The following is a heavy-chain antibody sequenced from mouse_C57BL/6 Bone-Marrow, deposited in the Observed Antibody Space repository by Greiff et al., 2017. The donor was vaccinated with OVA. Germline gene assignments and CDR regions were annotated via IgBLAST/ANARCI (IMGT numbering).Heavy chain of an antibody. CDR2: IHPNSGST. D-gene: IGHD6-1*01. CDR1: GYTFTSYW. J-gene: IGHJ3*01. CDR3: ARSAIVKRFAY. V-gene: IGHV1-64*01. Sequence: QVHVKQPGAELVKPGASVKLSCKASGYTFTSYWMHWVKQRPGQGLEWIGMIHPNSGSTNYNEKFKSKATLTVDKSSSTAYMQLSSLTSEDSSVYYCARSAIVKRFAYWGQGTLVTVSA.